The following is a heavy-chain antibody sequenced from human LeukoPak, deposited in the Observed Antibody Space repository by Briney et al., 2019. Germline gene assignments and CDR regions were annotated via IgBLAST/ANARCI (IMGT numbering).Heavy chain of an antibody. CDR2: ISSSTRRI. CDR3: AREFPPHCSSTSCYPDH. Sequence: PGGSLRLSCAASGFNFSSYSLNWVRQAPGKGLEWVSYISSSTRRIYYADSVKGRFTFSRDSAKNSLYLQMDSLRDEDTAMYYCAREFPPHCSSTSCYPDHWGQGTLVIVSS. V-gene: IGHV3-48*02. J-gene: IGHJ5*02. D-gene: IGHD2-2*01. CDR1: GFNFSSYS.